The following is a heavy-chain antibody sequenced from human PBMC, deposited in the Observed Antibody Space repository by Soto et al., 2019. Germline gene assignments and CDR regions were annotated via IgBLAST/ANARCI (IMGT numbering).Heavy chain of an antibody. J-gene: IGHJ5*02. CDR3: ARDHGNWFDP. V-gene: IGHV3-11*01. CDR1: GFALSDYY. Sequence: LRLSCAASGFALSDYYMSWIRQAPGKGLEWISYISQTGKTISCADSVKGRFTISRDSTENSLSLQMTSLRAGDTAVYYCARDHGNWFDPWGQGTLVTVSS. CDR2: ISQTGKTI.